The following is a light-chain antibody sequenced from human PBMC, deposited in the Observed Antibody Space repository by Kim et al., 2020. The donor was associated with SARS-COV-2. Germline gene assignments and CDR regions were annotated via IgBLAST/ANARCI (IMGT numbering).Light chain of an antibody. Sequence: LSPGERPTLSCKASQIVISKYLSGYQHKPGQPPLLLIFGASTRATGVPGRFSGSGSGTDFSLLISRLEPEDFAVYYCQKYGSSYIFGQGTKLEI. V-gene: IGKV3-20*01. CDR3: QKYGSSYI. CDR1: QIVISKY. CDR2: GAS. J-gene: IGKJ2*01.